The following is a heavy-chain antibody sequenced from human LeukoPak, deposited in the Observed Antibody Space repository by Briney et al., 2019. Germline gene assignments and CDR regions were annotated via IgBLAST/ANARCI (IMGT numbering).Heavy chain of an antibody. D-gene: IGHD3-10*01. CDR3: ARRRAMVRGVINYNWFGP. CDR1: GYSFTSYD. CDR2: MNPNSGNT. Sequence: ASVKVSCTASGYSFTSYDINWVRQATGQGLEWMGWMNPNSGNTGYAQKFQGRVTMTRNTSISTAYMELSSLRSEDTAVYYCARRRAMVRGVINYNWFGPWGQGTLVTVSS. V-gene: IGHV1-8*01. J-gene: IGHJ5*02.